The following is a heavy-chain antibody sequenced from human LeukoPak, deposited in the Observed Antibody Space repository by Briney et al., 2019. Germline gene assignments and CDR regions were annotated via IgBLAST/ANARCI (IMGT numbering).Heavy chain of an antibody. CDR1: GFTFTKYW. CDR2: VNSDGSRT. V-gene: IGHV3-74*03. CDR3: AREGSVTNDY. J-gene: IGHJ4*02. Sequence: PGGSLRLSCAASGFTFTKYWMHWVRQAPGKGLVWFSRVNSDGSRTTYADYVKGRFTISRDNANNTLYLQMNSLTAEDTAVYYCAREGSVTNDYWGQGSLVTVSS. D-gene: IGHD4-17*01.